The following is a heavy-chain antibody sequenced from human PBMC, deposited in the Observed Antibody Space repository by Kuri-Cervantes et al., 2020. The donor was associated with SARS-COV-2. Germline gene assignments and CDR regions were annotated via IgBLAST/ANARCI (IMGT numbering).Heavy chain of an antibody. V-gene: IGHV3-21*01. CDR1: GFTFSSYS. CDR3: ARSRPQDSRLYYYDSSGYYYYFDY. CDR2: ISSSSSCI. Sequence: GGSLRLSYAASGFTFSSYSMNWVRQAPGKGLEWVSSISSSSSCIYYADSVKGRFTISRDNAKNSLYLQMNSLRAEDTAVYYCARSRPQDSRLYYYDSSGYYYYFDYWGQGTLVTVSS. J-gene: IGHJ4*02. D-gene: IGHD3-22*01.